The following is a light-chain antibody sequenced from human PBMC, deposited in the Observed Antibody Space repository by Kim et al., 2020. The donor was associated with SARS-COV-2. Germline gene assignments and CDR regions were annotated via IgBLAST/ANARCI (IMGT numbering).Light chain of an antibody. CDR2: GAS. V-gene: IGKV3-20*01. J-gene: IGKJ1*01. CDR1: QSVSSGY. CDR3: QQYSSSPWT. Sequence: SPGERATLSCRASQSVSSGYLAWYQQKPGQAPRLLIYGASSRATGIPDRFSGSGSGTDFTLTISRLEPEDFAVFYCQQYSSSPWTFGQGTKVEIK.